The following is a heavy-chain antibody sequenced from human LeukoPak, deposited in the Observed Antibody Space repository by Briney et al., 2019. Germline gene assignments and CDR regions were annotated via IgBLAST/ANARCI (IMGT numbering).Heavy chain of an antibody. Sequence: SETLSLTCTVSGGSISSYYWGWIRQPPGKGLEWIGEINHSGSTNYNPSLKSRVTISVDTSKNQFSLKLSSVTAADTAVYYCARLWYYYYMDVWGKGTTVTISS. V-gene: IGHV4-34*01. CDR1: GGSISSYY. CDR2: INHSGST. D-gene: IGHD3-10*01. CDR3: ARLWYYYYMDV. J-gene: IGHJ6*03.